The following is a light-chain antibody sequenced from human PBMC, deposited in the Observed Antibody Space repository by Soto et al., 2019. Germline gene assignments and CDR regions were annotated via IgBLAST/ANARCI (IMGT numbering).Light chain of an antibody. Sequence: QSVLTQPPSASGSPGQSVTMSCTGTSSDVGSYNYVSWYQQHPGKAPKLMIYDVSKRPSGVPDRFSGSKSGNTASLTVSGLQAEDEADYFCSSYAGGNNLVVFGGGTKLTVL. J-gene: IGLJ2*01. CDR1: SSDVGSYNY. V-gene: IGLV2-8*01. CDR3: SSYAGGNNLVV. CDR2: DVS.